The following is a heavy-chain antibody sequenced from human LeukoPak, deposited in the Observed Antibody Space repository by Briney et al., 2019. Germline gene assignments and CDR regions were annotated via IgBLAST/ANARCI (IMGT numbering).Heavy chain of an antibody. Sequence: TGGSLRLSCAASGFTFSSYAMSWVRQAPGKGLEWVSAISGSGGSTYYADSVKGRFTISRDNSKNTLYLQMSSLRAEDTAVYYCAKERAVGATRRYFDYWGQGTLVTVSS. CDR3: AKERAVGATRRYFDY. D-gene: IGHD1-26*01. V-gene: IGHV3-23*01. J-gene: IGHJ4*02. CDR2: ISGSGGST. CDR1: GFTFSSYA.